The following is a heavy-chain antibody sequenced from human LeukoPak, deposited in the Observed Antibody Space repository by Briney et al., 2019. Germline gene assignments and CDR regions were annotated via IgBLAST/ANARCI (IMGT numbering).Heavy chain of an antibody. CDR1: GYPFSAHF. Sequence: GASVKVSCKASGYPFSAHFLNWVRQAPGQGLEWMGWINTNTGNPTYAQGFTGRFVFSLDTSVSTAYLQISSLKAEDTAVYYCARDASSSPDYYYYYGMDVWGQGTTVTVSS. CDR2: INTNTGNP. D-gene: IGHD6-13*01. V-gene: IGHV7-4-1*02. J-gene: IGHJ6*02. CDR3: ARDASSSPDYYYYYGMDV.